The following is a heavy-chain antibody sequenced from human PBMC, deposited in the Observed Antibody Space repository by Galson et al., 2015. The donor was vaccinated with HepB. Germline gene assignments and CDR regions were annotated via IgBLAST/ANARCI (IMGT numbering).Heavy chain of an antibody. Sequence: LSLTCTVSGGSISSSSYYWGWIRQPPGKGLEWIGSIYYSGSTYYNPSLKSRVTISVDTSKNQFSLKLSSVTAADTAVYYCARALLSGLELDYWGQGTLVTVSS. V-gene: IGHV4-39*07. D-gene: IGHD6-19*01. CDR2: IYYSGST. J-gene: IGHJ4*02. CDR3: ARALLSGLELDY. CDR1: GGSISSSSYY.